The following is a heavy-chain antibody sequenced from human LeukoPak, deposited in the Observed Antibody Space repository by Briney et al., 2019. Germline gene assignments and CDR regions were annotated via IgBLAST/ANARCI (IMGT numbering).Heavy chain of an antibody. J-gene: IGHJ5*02. D-gene: IGHD2-15*01. CDR1: GSSISSDYY. V-gene: IGHV4-38-2*01. CDR2: IYHDETT. Sequence: SETLSLTCAVSGSSISSDYYWGWVRQPPGKGLEWVGSIYHDETTYYNPSLKSRVTISVDTSKSQFSLKLTSVTAADTAVYYCARLKDLWFDPWGQGTLVTVSS. CDR3: ARLKDLWFDP.